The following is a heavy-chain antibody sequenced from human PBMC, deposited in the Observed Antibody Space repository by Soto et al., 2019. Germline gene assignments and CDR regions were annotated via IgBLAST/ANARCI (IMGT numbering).Heavy chain of an antibody. J-gene: IGHJ4*02. D-gene: IGHD3-3*01. CDR1: GYNFLSYG. Sequence: QVQLVQSGVEVKKPGASVTVSCKASGYNFLSYGVSWARQAPGQGLEWMGWISVYNSNANYAQQFHGRGTMTSDTSTKTAYLELRGLRSHDTAVYYCASGNRRGYYITHPGYWGPGALVVVSS. V-gene: IGHV1-18*04. CDR2: ISVYNSNA. CDR3: ASGNRRGYYITHPGY.